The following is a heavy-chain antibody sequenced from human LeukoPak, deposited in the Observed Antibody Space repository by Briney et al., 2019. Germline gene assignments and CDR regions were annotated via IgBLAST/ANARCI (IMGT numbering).Heavy chain of an antibody. CDR1: GFTFGRYA. CDR2: ISGSGDST. D-gene: IGHD2-15*01. CDR3: AKDRISGGSCYNY. Sequence: PGGSLRLSCAASGFTFGRYAMTWVRQAPGKGLEWVSGISGSGDSTDYTDSVKGRFTISRDNSKNTLYLQMNSLTAEDTAIYYCAKDRISGGSCYNYWGQGTLVTVSS. J-gene: IGHJ4*02. V-gene: IGHV3-23*01.